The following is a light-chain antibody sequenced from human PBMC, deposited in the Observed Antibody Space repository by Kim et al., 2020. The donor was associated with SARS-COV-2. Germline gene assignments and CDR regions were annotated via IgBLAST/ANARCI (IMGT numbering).Light chain of an antibody. J-gene: IGKJ5*01. V-gene: IGKV3-15*01. CDR3: QHYVNWPS. CDR1: QSVSTN. Sequence: VDTGERDTLACRDSQSVSTNLAWYQQKPGQAPRLLIYGAATSANGVPARFSGSGSGTDFTLTISSLQSEDFAVYYCQHYVNWPSFGQGTRLEIK. CDR2: GAA.